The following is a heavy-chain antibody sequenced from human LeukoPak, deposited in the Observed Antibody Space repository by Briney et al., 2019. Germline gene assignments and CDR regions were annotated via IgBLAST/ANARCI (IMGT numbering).Heavy chain of an antibody. Sequence: SETLSPTCTVSGGSISSYYWSWIRQPPGKGLEWIGYIYYSGSTNYNPSLKSRVTISVDTSKNQFSLKLSSVTAADTAVYYCARQDYGSGSYFLDYWGQGTLVTVSS. CDR1: GGSISSYY. J-gene: IGHJ4*02. D-gene: IGHD3-10*01. V-gene: IGHV4-59*08. CDR3: ARQDYGSGSYFLDY. CDR2: IYYSGST.